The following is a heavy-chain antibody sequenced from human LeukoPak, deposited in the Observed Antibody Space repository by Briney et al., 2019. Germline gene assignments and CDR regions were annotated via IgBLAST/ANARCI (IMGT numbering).Heavy chain of an antibody. J-gene: IGHJ5*02. D-gene: IGHD3-10*01. Sequence: SETLSLTCTVSGGSISPYFWSWIRQPPGKGLEWIGYISYTGSTNYNPSLKSRVTISVDMSKNQFSLQLTSVTAADTAVYYCARDDYRGVTNFDPWGQGTLVIVSS. CDR3: ARDDYRGVTNFDP. CDR2: ISYTGST. CDR1: GGSISPYF. V-gene: IGHV4-59*01.